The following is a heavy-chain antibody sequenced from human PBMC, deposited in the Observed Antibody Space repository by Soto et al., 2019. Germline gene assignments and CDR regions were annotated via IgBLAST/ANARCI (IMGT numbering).Heavy chain of an antibody. CDR3: ERGYGSSPNMELRFGMDV. V-gene: IGHV1-2*02. CDR1: GYILTGYS. D-gene: IGHD5-18*01. J-gene: IGHJ6*02. CDR2: IDPNSGAT. Sequence: QVYLVQSGAEVRRPGASVKVSCTAFGYILTGYSLHWVRQAPGQGLEWMGWIDPNSGATNSAERFHGRVSMTRDTSISAAYLELSSLRSDDTAVYYCERGYGSSPNMELRFGMDVWGPGTTISVSS.